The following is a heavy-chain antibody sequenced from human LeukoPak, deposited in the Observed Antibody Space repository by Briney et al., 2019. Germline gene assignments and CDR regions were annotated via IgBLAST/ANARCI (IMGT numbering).Heavy chain of an antibody. CDR3: ARESPNYYGSGSSSDY. CDR1: GYTFTSYA. CDR2: INTNTGNP. V-gene: IGHV7-4-1*02. J-gene: IGHJ4*02. Sequence: ASVKVSCKASGYTFTSYAMNWVRQAPGQGLEWMGWINTNTGNPTYAQGFTGRFVFSLDTSVSTAYLQISSLKAEDSAVYYCARESPNYYGSGSSSDYWGQGTLVTVSS. D-gene: IGHD3-10*01.